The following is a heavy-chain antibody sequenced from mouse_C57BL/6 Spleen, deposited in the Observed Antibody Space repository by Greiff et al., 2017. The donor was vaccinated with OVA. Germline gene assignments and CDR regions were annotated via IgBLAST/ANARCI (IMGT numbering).Heavy chain of an antibody. CDR1: GYAFSSSW. Sequence: QVQLKESGPELVKPGASVKISCKASGYAFSSSWMNWVKQRPGKGLEWIGRLYPGDGDTNYNGKFKGKATLTADKSSSTAYMQLSSLTSEDSAVYFGARRTYDYDGGYYFDYWGQGTTLTVAS. J-gene: IGHJ2*01. V-gene: IGHV1-82*01. D-gene: IGHD2-4*01. CDR2: LYPGDGDT. CDR3: ARRTYDYDGGYYFDY.